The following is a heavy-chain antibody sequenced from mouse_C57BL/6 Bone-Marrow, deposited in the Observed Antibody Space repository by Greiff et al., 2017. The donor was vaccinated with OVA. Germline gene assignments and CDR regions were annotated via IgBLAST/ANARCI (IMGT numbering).Heavy chain of an antibody. V-gene: IGHV5-12*01. CDR3: ATGHSNYPYAMDY. J-gene: IGHJ4*01. D-gene: IGHD2-5*01. Sequence: EVMLVESGGGLVQPGGSLKLSCAASGFTFSDYYMYWVRQTPEKRLEWVAYISNGGGSTYYPDTVKGRFTLSRDNAKNTLYLQMSSLKSEDTAMYYWATGHSNYPYAMDYWGQGTSVTVSS. CDR1: GFTFSDYY. CDR2: ISNGGGST.